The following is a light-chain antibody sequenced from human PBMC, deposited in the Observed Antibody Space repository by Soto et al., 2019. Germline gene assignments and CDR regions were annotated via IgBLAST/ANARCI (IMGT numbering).Light chain of an antibody. Sequence: QSVLTQPPSVSAAPGQKVTISCSGSSSNIGNNYVSWYQQLPGTAPTLLIFDYNKRPSGIPDRFSGSKSGTSATLGITGLQTGDEADYYCGTWDSSLSTVIFGGGTQLTVL. CDR2: DYN. CDR1: SSNIGNNY. CDR3: GTWDSSLSTVI. J-gene: IGLJ2*01. V-gene: IGLV1-51*01.